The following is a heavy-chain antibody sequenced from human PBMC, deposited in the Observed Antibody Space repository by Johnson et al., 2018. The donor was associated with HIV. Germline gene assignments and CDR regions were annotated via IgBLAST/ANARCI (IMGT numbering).Heavy chain of an antibody. CDR1: GFTFRNHW. V-gene: IGHV3-48*01. CDR2: ISSSGNTI. CDR3: ARDVTAGNDAFDI. J-gene: IGHJ3*02. D-gene: IGHD1-1*01. Sequence: VQLVESGGGLVKPGGSLRLSCAASGFTFRNHWMSWVRQAPGKGLEWVSYISSSGNTIYYADYVKGRFTISRDNSNNTLYLQMNSLRAEDTAVYYCARDVTAGNDAFDIWGQGTMVTVSS.